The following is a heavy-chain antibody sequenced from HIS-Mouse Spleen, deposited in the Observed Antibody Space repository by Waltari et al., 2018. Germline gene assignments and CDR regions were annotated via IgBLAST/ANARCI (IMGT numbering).Heavy chain of an antibody. CDR2: IYYSGST. J-gene: IGHJ3*02. V-gene: IGHV4-39*07. D-gene: IGHD6-6*01. Sequence: QLQLQESGPGLVKPSETLSLTCTVSGGSISSSSYYWGWIRQPPGKGPEWIGSIYYSGSTYNNPSLKSRVTISVDTSKNQFSLKLSSVTAADTAVYYCARVGDIVAAQAFDIWGQGTMVTVSS. CDR1: GGSISSSSYY. CDR3: ARVGDIVAAQAFDI.